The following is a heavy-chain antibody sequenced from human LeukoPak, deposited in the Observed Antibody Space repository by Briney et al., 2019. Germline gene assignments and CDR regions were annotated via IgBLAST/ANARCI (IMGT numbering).Heavy chain of an antibody. Sequence: GGSLRLSCTASGFTFSNFWMGWVRRAPGKGLEWVANIKQDGSEKYYVDSVKGRFTISRDNAKNSLYLQMNSLRAEDTAVYYCARDWGLDYWGQGTLVTVSS. CDR1: GFTFSNFW. CDR3: ARDWGLDY. D-gene: IGHD3-16*01. CDR2: IKQDGSEK. V-gene: IGHV3-7*01. J-gene: IGHJ4*02.